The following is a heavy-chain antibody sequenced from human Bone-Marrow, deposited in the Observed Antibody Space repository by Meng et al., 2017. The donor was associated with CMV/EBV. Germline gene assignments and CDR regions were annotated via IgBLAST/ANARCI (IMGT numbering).Heavy chain of an antibody. CDR2: MNPNSGNT. J-gene: IGHJ3*02. D-gene: IGHD3-3*01. Sequence: ASVKVSCKASGYTFTSYDINWVRQATGQGLEWMGWMNPNSGNTGYAQKFQGRVTMTRNTSISTAYMELSSLRSEDTAVYYCARVPPVLRSLGGAFDIWGQGTMVTVSS. CDR3: ARVPPVLRSLGGAFDI. CDR1: GYTFTSYD. V-gene: IGHV1-8*01.